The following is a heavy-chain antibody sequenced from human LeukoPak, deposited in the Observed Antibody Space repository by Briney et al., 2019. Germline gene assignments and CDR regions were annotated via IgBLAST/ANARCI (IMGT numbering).Heavy chain of an antibody. CDR1: GGTFSSYA. CDR3: ARDRDNWNSFDY. V-gene: IGHV1-69*04. D-gene: IGHD1-1*01. Sequence: SVKVSCKASGGTFSSYAISWVRQAPGQGLEWMGRIIPILGIANYAQKFRGRVTITADKSTSTAYMDLSSLRSEDTAVYYCARDRDNWNSFDYWGQGTLVTVSS. CDR2: IIPILGIA. J-gene: IGHJ4*02.